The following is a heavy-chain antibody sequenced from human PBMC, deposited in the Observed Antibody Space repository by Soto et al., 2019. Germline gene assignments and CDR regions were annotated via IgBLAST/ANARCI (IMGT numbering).Heavy chain of an antibody. CDR2: IIPIFGTA. CDR1: GGTFSSYA. CDR3: ARVLGIGDSARYYYGMDV. V-gene: IGHV1-69*13. D-gene: IGHD5-18*01. J-gene: IGHJ6*02. Sequence: GASVKVSCKASGGTFSSYAISWVRQAPGQGLEWMGGIIPIFGTANYAQKFQGRVTITADESTSTAYMELSSLRSEDTAVYYCARVLGIGDSARYYYGMDVWGQGTTVTVSS.